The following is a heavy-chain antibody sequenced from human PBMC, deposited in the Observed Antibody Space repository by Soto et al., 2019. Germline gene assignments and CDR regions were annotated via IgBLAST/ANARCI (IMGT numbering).Heavy chain of an antibody. Sequence: EVQLLESGGGLVQLGGSLRLSCAASGFTFSSYAMSWVRQAPGKGLEWVSAISGSGGSTYYADSVKGRFTISRDNSKNTLYQQMTSLRAEDTAVYYCAKNVEMATISRGYFDLWGRGTLVTVSS. D-gene: IGHD5-12*01. V-gene: IGHV3-23*01. J-gene: IGHJ2*01. CDR1: GFTFSSYA. CDR3: AKNVEMATISRGYFDL. CDR2: ISGSGGST.